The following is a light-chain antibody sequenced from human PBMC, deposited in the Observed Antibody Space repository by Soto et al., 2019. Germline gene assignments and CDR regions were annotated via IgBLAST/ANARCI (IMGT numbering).Light chain of an antibody. CDR2: KAS. Sequence: DIQMTQSPPTLSASVGDSVIITCRASQSIGSWLAWYQQKSGKAPQLLIYKASLLESVAPSRFTGGGSGTEFTLTIDSLQPDDFATYYCQQYKNYPPWTFGQGTKVEIK. CDR1: QSIGSW. J-gene: IGKJ1*01. V-gene: IGKV1-5*03. CDR3: QQYKNYPPWT.